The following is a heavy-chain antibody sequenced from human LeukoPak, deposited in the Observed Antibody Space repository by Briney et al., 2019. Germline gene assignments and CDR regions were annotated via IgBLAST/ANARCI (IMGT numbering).Heavy chain of an antibody. V-gene: IGHV3-66*01. Sequence: GGSLRLSCSASGFTFSSYAMSWVRQAPGKGLEWVSVIYSGGSTYYADSVKGRFTISRDNSGDIISLQMNNLTTEDTATYYCAREKFDSWGQGALVTVSP. CDR3: AREKFDS. CDR2: IYSGGST. J-gene: IGHJ5*01. CDR1: GFTFSSYA.